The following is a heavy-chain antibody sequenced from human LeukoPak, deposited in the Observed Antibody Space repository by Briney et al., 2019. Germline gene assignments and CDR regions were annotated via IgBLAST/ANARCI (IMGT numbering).Heavy chain of an antibody. J-gene: IGHJ5*02. CDR3: ARVLDFWGGLNWFDH. Sequence: GASVKVSCKASGYTFTAAYITWVRQAPGQGLELMGWISAYNGVTRYENHFKGRVTMTTDTSTTTAYMELRSLRSDDTAVYYCARVLDFWGGLNWFDHWGQGTLVTVSS. D-gene: IGHD3-3*01. CDR2: ISAYNGVT. CDR1: GYTFTAAY. V-gene: IGHV1-18*01.